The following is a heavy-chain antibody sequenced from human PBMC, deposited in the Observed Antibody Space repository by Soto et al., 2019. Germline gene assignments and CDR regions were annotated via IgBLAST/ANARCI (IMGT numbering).Heavy chain of an antibody. D-gene: IGHD3-10*01. V-gene: IGHV4-39*01. Sequence: ASETLSLTCTVSTDSSSFTNSYWGWIRQPPGKGLQWIGSSSYNGGTFYNPSLKGRVVISFDTSKKQSSLQVTSVTAADTAVYFCARHRIEVVWRGFDFWSQGSPVTVSS. CDR2: SSYNGGT. CDR3: ARHRIEVVWRGFDF. J-gene: IGHJ4*02. CDR1: TDSSSFTNSY.